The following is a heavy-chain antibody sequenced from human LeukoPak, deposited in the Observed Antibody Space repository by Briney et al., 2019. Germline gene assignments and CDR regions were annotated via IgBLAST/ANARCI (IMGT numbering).Heavy chain of an antibody. J-gene: IGHJ6*02. CDR2: FDPEDGET. CDR3: ATAPPTIFGVVSYYYGMDV. V-gene: IGHV1-24*01. CDR1: GYTLTKLA. D-gene: IGHD3-3*01. Sequence: GASVKVSCKVSGYTLTKLAMHWVRQAPGKGLEWMGVFDPEDGETIYAQKFQGRVTMTEDTSTDTAYMELSSLRSEDTAVYYCATAPPTIFGVVSYYYGMDVWGQGTTVTVSS.